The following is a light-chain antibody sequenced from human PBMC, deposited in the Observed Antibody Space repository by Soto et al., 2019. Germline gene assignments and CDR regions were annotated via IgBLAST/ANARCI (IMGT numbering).Light chain of an antibody. V-gene: IGKV3-20*01. Sequence: EIVLTQSPGIVSLSPGERATLSCRASQSVRSSYLAWYQQKFGQAPRLLIYGTYIRAAGIPDRFSGSGSGTDFTLTISRLEPEDFALYYWQQYGNSITFGGGTKVEIK. J-gene: IGKJ4*01. CDR2: GTY. CDR1: QSVRSSY. CDR3: QQYGNSIT.